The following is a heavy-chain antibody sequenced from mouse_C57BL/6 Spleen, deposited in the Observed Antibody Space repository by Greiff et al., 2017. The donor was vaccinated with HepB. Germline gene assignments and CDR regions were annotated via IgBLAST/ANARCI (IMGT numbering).Heavy chain of an antibody. CDR3: ARGSDLLQRDWYFDV. D-gene: IGHD1-1*01. Sequence: QVQLKESGAELAKPGASVKLSCKASGYTFTSYWMHWVKQRPGQGLEWIGYINPSSGYTKYNQKFKDKATLTADKSSSTAYMQLSSLTYEDSAVYYCARGSDLLQRDWYFDVWGTGTTVTVSS. J-gene: IGHJ1*03. CDR1: GYTFTSYW. CDR2: INPSSGYT. V-gene: IGHV1-7*01.